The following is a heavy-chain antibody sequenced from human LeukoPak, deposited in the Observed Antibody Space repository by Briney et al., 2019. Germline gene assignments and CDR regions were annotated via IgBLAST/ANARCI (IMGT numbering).Heavy chain of an antibody. CDR3: ARRGWAAAGSFYYFDY. D-gene: IGHD6-13*01. V-gene: IGHV5-51*01. J-gene: IGHJ4*02. CDR1: GFNFITYY. CDR2: ISPSDSRT. Sequence: GESLKISCKGSGFNFITYYIVWVRQMPRKGLEWMGNISPSDSRTTYSPSFQGQVTISADKSISTAYLQWSSLKASDTAMYYCARRGWAAAGSFYYFDYWGQGTLVTVSS.